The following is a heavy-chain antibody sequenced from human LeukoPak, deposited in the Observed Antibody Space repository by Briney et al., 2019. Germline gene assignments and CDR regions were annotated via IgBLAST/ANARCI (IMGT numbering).Heavy chain of an antibody. CDR3: ARPFSSGWPFDY. CDR1: GYTFTSYG. V-gene: IGHV1-18*01. CDR2: ISAYNGNT. Sequence: ASMNVSCKASGYTFTSYGISWVRQAPGQGLEWMGWISAYNGNTNYAQKLQGRVTMTTDTSTSTAYMGLRSLRSDDTAVYYCARPFSSGWPFDYWGQGTLVTVSS. J-gene: IGHJ4*02. D-gene: IGHD6-19*01.